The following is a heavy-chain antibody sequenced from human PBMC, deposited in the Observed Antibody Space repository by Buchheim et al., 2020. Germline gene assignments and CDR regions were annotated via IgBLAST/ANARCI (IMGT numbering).Heavy chain of an antibody. V-gene: IGHV3-30*18. D-gene: IGHD1-14*01. Sequence: QVQLVESGGGVVQPGRSLRLSCAASGFTFSSYGMHWVRQAPGKGLEWVAVISYDGSNKYYADSVKGRFTISRDNSKNTLYLQMNSLRAEDTAVYYCANVPITEENYYYYYGMDVWGQGTT. CDR2: ISYDGSNK. J-gene: IGHJ6*02. CDR1: GFTFSSYG. CDR3: ANVPITEENYYYYYGMDV.